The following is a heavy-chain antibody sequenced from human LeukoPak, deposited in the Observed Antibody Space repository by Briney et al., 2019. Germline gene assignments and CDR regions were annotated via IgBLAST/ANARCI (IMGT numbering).Heavy chain of an antibody. J-gene: IGHJ4*02. V-gene: IGHV3-21*01. Sequence: GGSLRLSCTVSGFTVSSNSMSWVRQAPGKGLEWVSSISSSSSYIFYADSVRGRFTISRDNAKNSLYLQMNSLRVEDTAVYYCATVTGTRLGYWGQGTLVTVSS. CDR1: GFTVSSNS. D-gene: IGHD1-14*01. CDR3: ATVTGTRLGY. CDR2: ISSSSSYI.